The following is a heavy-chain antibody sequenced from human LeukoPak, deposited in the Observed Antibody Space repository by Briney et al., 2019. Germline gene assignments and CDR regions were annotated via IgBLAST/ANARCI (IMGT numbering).Heavy chain of an antibody. Sequence: SETLSLTCAVYGGSFSGYYWSWIRQPPGKGLEWIGEINHIGSTNYNPSLKSRVTISVDTSKNQFSLKLSSVTAADTAVYYCAGKVVVAGDYYYGMDVWGQGTTVTVSS. D-gene: IGHD2-15*01. CDR2: INHIGST. J-gene: IGHJ6*02. CDR3: AGKVVVAGDYYYGMDV. CDR1: GGSFSGYY. V-gene: IGHV4-34*01.